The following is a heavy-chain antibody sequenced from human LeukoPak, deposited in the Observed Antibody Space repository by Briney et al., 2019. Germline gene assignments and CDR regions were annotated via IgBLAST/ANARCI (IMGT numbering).Heavy chain of an antibody. CDR1: GFTFSSYG. Sequence: PGGSLRLSCAASGFTFSSYGMHWVRQAPGKGLEWVAVISYDGSNKYYADSVKGRFTISRDSSKNTLYLQMNSLRAEDTAVYYCARGGYSYGYDAFDIWAKGQWSPSLQ. V-gene: IGHV3-30*03. CDR2: ISYDGSNK. J-gene: IGHJ3*02. D-gene: IGHD5-18*01. CDR3: ARGGYSYGYDAFDI.